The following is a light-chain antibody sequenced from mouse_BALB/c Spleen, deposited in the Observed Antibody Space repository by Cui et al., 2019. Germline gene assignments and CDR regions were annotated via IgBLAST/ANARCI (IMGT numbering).Light chain of an antibody. Sequence: QIALTQSPAIMSASLGEEITLTCSVSSSVRYMHCYQQKSGASPKLIIYSTSNLASGVPSRFSGSGSGTFYSLTISSVEAEDAADYYCHQWSSYPWTFGGGTKLEIK. CDR1: SSVRY. V-gene: IGKV4-80*01. CDR3: HQWSSYPWT. J-gene: IGKJ1*01. CDR2: STS.